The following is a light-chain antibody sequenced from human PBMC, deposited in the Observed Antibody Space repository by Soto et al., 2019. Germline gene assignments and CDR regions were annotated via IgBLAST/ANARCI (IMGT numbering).Light chain of an antibody. CDR3: QAPCSLALP. J-gene: IGKJ4*01. CDR2: DAS. V-gene: IGKV3-11*01. Sequence: EIVLTQSPATLSLSPGERATLSCRASQSVSNYLAWYQQRRGQAPRLLIYDASNRATGIPARFSGSGSGTDLNLTISRLGPADFAGYFLQAPCSLALPFGGGNHGEIK. CDR1: QSVSNY.